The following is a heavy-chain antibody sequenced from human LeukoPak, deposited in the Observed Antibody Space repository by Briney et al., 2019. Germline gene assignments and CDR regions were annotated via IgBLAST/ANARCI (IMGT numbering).Heavy chain of an antibody. Sequence: PGGSLRLSCAASGFTFSNAWMSWVRQAPGKGLEWVGRIKRETDGGTTEYAAPVKGRFIISRGDSRNTLYLEMDSLQTEDTAVYYCTTDPSVLVVGYWGQGTLVTVSS. CDR1: GFTFSNAW. V-gene: IGHV3-15*01. D-gene: IGHD2-8*02. CDR3: TTDPSVLVVGY. CDR2: IKRETDGGTT. J-gene: IGHJ4*02.